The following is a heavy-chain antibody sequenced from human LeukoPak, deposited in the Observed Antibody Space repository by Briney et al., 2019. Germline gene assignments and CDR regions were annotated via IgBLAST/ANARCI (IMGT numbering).Heavy chain of an antibody. J-gene: IGHJ5*02. V-gene: IGHV1-69*04. CDR1: GGTFSSYA. Sequence: SVKVSCKASGGTFSSYAISWVRQAPGQGLEWMGRIIPILGIANYAQKFQGRVTITADKSTSTAYMELSSLRSEDTAVYYCARDPYYYDSSGNWFDPWGQGTLVTVSS. CDR2: IIPILGIA. CDR3: ARDPYYYDSSGNWFDP. D-gene: IGHD3-22*01.